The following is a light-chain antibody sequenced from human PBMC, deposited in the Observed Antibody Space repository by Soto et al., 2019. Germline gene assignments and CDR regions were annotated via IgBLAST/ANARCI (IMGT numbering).Light chain of an antibody. J-gene: IGLJ2*01. CDR2: DVS. CDR1: SSDVGGYNY. Sequence: QSALTQPASVSGSPGQSITISCTGTSSDVGGYNYVSWYQQHPGKAPKLMISDVSNRPSGVSNRFSGSKSGNTASLTISGLQAEDEADYYCSSDTSSTPPWVVFGGGTTLTVL. V-gene: IGLV2-14*01. CDR3: SSDTSSTPPWVV.